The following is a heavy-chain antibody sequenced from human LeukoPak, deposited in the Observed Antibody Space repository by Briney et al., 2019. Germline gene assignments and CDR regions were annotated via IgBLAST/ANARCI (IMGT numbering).Heavy chain of an antibody. CDR1: GFTVSSNY. D-gene: IGHD6-19*01. CDR3: ARDLGGYSSGWPDAFDI. V-gene: IGHV3-53*01. Sequence: GGSLRLSCAASGFTVSSNYMSWVRQAPGKGLEWVSVIYSGGSTYYADSVKGRFTISRDNSKNTLYLQMNSLRAEDTAVYYCARDLGGYSSGWPDAFDIWGQGTMVAVSS. CDR2: IYSGGST. J-gene: IGHJ3*02.